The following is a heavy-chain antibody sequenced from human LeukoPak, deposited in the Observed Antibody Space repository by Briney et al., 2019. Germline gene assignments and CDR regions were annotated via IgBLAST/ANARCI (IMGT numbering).Heavy chain of an antibody. CDR1: GFTFSNYA. V-gene: IGHV3-23*01. J-gene: IGHJ6*03. CDR2: ISGSGGST. CDR3: AAGYCSSSSCPFYYYYYMDV. D-gene: IGHD2-2*01. Sequence: PGGSLRLSCAASGFTFSNYAMSWVRQAPGKGLEWVSAISGSGGSTYYADSVKGRFTISRDNSKNTLYLQMNSLRAEDTAVYYCAAGYCSSSSCPFYYYYYMDVWGKGTTVTVSS.